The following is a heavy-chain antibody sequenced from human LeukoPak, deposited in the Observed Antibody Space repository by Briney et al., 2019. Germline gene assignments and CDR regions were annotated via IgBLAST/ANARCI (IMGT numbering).Heavy chain of an antibody. CDR1: GFTFNDYG. CDR3: AGDRPTGIYYSIDW. Sequence: PGGSLRLSCSASGFTFNDYGFHWVRQAPGKGLEWGAVIWYDGSNKYYADSVKGRFTISRDNSKNTMSLQMSSLRDEDTAVYYCAGDRPTGIYYSIDWWGQGTLVTVSS. V-gene: IGHV3-33*01. J-gene: IGHJ4*02. CDR2: IWYDGSNK. D-gene: IGHD1-26*01.